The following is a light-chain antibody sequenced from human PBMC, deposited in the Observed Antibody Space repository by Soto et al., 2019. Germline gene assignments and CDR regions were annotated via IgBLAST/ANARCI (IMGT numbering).Light chain of an antibody. V-gene: IGKV3-11*01. CDR1: QSVSSY. Sequence: EIVLTQSPATLSLSPGERATLSCRASQSVSSYLACYQQKPGQAPRLLIYDASNRATGIPARFSGSGSGTDFTLTISSLEAEDVAVYYCQQRSNWPPWTFGQGTKVEIK. CDR3: QQRSNWPPWT. J-gene: IGKJ1*01. CDR2: DAS.